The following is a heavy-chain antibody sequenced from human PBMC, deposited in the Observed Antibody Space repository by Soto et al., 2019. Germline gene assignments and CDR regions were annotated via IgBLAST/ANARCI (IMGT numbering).Heavy chain of an antibody. V-gene: IGHV5-51*01. Sequence: GESLKISCKGSGYSFTSYWIGWVRQMPGKGLEWMGIIYPGDSDTRYSPSFQGQVTISADKSISTAYLQWSSLKASDTAMYYCARHRMTTVTDYYYYGMDVWGQGTTATVSS. CDR1: GYSFTSYW. CDR3: ARHRMTTVTDYYYYGMDV. J-gene: IGHJ6*02. CDR2: IYPGDSDT. D-gene: IGHD4-4*01.